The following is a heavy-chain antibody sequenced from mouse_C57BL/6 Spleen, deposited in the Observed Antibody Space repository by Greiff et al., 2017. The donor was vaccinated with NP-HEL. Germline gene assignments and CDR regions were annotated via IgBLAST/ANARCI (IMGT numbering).Heavy chain of an antibody. CDR1: GYAFSSSW. Sequence: QVQLQQSGPELVKPGASVKISCKASGYAFSSSWMNWVKQRPGKGLEWIGRIYPGDGDTNYNGKFKGKATLTADKSSSTAYMQLSSLTSEDSAVYFCAREQVITTDFDYWGQGTTLTVSS. CDR3: AREQVITTDFDY. J-gene: IGHJ2*01. D-gene: IGHD1-1*01. V-gene: IGHV1-82*01. CDR2: IYPGDGDT.